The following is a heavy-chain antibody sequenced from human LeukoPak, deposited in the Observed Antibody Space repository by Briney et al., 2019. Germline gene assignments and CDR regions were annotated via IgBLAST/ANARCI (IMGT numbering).Heavy chain of an antibody. V-gene: IGHV1-2*02. CDR3: ARAEYYDSSGYLVY. D-gene: IGHD3-22*01. CDR1: GYTFTGYY. Sequence: ASVKVSCKASGYTFTGYYMHWVRQAPGQGLEWMGWINPNSGGTNYAQKFQGRVTMTRDTSISTAYMELSRLRSDDTAVYYCARAEYYDSSGYLVYWGQGTLVTVSS. CDR2: INPNSGGT. J-gene: IGHJ4*02.